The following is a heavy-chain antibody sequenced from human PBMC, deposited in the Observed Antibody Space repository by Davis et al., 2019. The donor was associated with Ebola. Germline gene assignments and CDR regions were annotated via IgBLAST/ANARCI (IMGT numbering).Heavy chain of an antibody. D-gene: IGHD3-3*02. V-gene: IGHV1-8*01. CDR3: ARWAVIFGVVIEPGYHDY. CDR1: GYTFSSYD. CDR2: MNPNSGNT. J-gene: IGHJ4*02. Sequence: ASVKVSCKASGYTFSSYDINWVRQATGQGLEWMGWMNPNSGNTGSAQKFQGRVTMTRNTSISTAYMELSSLSSEDTAVYYCARWAVIFGVVIEPGYHDYWGQGTLVTVSS.